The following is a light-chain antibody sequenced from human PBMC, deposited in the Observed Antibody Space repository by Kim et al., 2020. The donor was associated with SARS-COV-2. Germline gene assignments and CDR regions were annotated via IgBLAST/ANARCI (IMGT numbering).Light chain of an antibody. CDR2: LNSDGSH. CDR1: SGHSSNA. CDR3: QTWDTGIHV. J-gene: IGLJ7*01. V-gene: IGLV4-69*01. Sequence: QPVLTQSPSASASLGASVKLTCTLSSGHSSNAIAWHQQQPEKGPRYLMKLNSDGSHTKGDGIPDRFSGSSSGAERYLTISSLQSADEADYYCQTWDTGIHVFGGGTQLTVL.